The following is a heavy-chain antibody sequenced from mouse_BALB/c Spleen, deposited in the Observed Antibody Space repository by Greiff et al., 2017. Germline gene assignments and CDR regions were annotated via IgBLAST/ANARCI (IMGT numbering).Heavy chain of an antibody. V-gene: IGHV5-15*02. Sequence: EVHLVESGGGLVQPGGSRKLSCAASGFTFSDYGMAWVRQAPGKGPEWVAFISNLAYSIYYADTVTGRFTISRENAKNTLYLEMSSLRSEDTAMYYCARAYHGLPFAYWGQGTLVTVSA. CDR1: GFTFSDYG. J-gene: IGHJ3*01. CDR2: ISNLAYSI. CDR3: ARAYHGLPFAY. D-gene: IGHD6-1*01.